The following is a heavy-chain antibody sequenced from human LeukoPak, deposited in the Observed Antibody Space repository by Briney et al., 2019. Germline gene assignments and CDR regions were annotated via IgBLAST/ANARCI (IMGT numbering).Heavy chain of an antibody. Sequence: GGSLRLSCAASGFTFSGFAMSWVRRTPGKGLEWVSDISGSGDNTLYADSVKGRFTISRDNAKNSLYLQMNSLRAEDTAVYYCARSPHSDYIYYYYYMDVWGKGTTVTVSS. CDR1: GFTFSGFA. J-gene: IGHJ6*03. CDR3: ARSPHSDYIYYYYYMDV. CDR2: ISGSGDNT. D-gene: IGHD3-10*01. V-gene: IGHV3-23*01.